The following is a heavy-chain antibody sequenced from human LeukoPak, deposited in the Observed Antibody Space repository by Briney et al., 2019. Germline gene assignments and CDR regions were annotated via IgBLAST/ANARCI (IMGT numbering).Heavy chain of an antibody. CDR1: GYTFTGYY. Sequence: GASVKVSCKASGYTFTGYYMHWVRQAPGHGLEWMGWINPNSGGTNYAQKFQGRVTMTRDTSISTAYMELSSLRSEDTAVYYCARAGGNFWSGYTPDYYYMDVWGKGTTVTVSS. CDR2: INPNSGGT. V-gene: IGHV1-2*02. J-gene: IGHJ6*03. CDR3: ARAGGNFWSGYTPDYYYMDV. D-gene: IGHD3-3*01.